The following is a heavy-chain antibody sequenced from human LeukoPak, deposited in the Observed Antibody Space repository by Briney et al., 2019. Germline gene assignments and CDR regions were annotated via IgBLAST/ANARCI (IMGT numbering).Heavy chain of an antibody. J-gene: IGHJ4*02. V-gene: IGHV1-2*02. CDR1: GYTFTGYY. D-gene: IGHD3-3*01. CDR2: INPNSGGT. Sequence: ASVKVSCKASGYTFTGYYMHWVRQAPGQGLEWMGWINPNSGGTNYAQKFQGRVTMTRDTSISTAYMELSSLRSEDTAVYYCARAKENYYDFWSGYYTGGYFDYWGQGTLVTVSS. CDR3: ARAKENYYDFWSGYYTGGYFDY.